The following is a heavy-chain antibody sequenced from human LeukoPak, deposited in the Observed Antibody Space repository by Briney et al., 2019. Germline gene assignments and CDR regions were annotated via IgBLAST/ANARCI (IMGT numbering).Heavy chain of an antibody. J-gene: IGHJ4*02. CDR3: ARRGRGYQLLYDY. Sequence: SVKVSCKASGGTFSSYAISWVRQAPGQGLEWMGGIIPIFGTANYAQKFQGRVTITADESTSTAYMELSSLRSEDTAVYYCARRGRGYQLLYDYWGQGTLVTVSS. V-gene: IGHV1-69*13. D-gene: IGHD2-2*02. CDR2: IIPIFGTA. CDR1: GGTFSSYA.